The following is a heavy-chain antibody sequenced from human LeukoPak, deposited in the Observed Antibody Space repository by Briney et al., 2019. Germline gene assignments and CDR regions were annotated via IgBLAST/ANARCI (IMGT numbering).Heavy chain of an antibody. V-gene: IGHV4-39*07. CDR2: IYYSGST. Sequence: SETLSLTCTVSGGSISSSSYYWGWIRQPPGKGLEWIGSIYYSGSTYYNPSLKSRVTISVDTSKNQFSLKLSSVTAADTAVYYCARLTVARRKIDYWGQGTLVTVSS. CDR1: GGSISSSSYY. D-gene: IGHD4-23*01. J-gene: IGHJ4*02. CDR3: ARLTVARRKIDY.